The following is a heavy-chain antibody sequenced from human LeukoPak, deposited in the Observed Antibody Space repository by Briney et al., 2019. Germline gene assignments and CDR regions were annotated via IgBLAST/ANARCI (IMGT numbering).Heavy chain of an antibody. CDR1: GFTLGSHD. Sequence: GGSLRLSCTASGFTLGSHDMHWVRQTRGEGLEWVAAIASGFHTFYAGSVKGRFTVSREDAKNSLYLQMNRLRVGDTAVYYCVREARGYHYTYFDYWGQGTLVTVSS. CDR3: VREARGYHYTYFDY. J-gene: IGHJ4*02. D-gene: IGHD5-18*01. V-gene: IGHV3-13*01. CDR2: IASGFHT.